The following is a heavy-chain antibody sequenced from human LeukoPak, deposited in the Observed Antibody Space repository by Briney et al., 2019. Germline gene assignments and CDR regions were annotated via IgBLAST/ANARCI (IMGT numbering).Heavy chain of an antibody. J-gene: IGHJ4*02. Sequence: SVKVSCKASGGTFSSYAISWVRQAPGQGLEWMGGIIPIFGTANYAQKFQGRVTITADESTSTAYMELSSLRSEDTAVYYCARDTGPYSGSYYEDFDYWGQGTLVTVSS. CDR2: IIPIFGTA. D-gene: IGHD1-26*01. CDR3: ARDTGPYSGSYYEDFDY. V-gene: IGHV1-69*01. CDR1: GGTFSSYA.